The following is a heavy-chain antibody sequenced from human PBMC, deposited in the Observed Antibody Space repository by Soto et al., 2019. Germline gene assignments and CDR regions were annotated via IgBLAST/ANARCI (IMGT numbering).Heavy chain of an antibody. V-gene: IGHV3-64D*08. Sequence: GGSLRLSCSASGFTFSSYAMHWVRQAPGKGLEYVSAISSNGGSTYYADSVKGRFTISRDNSKNTLYLQMSSLRAEDTAVYYCAKEALSCTNGVCYVSWFDPWGQGTLVTVSS. J-gene: IGHJ5*02. CDR3: AKEALSCTNGVCYVSWFDP. D-gene: IGHD2-8*01. CDR2: ISSNGGST. CDR1: GFTFSSYA.